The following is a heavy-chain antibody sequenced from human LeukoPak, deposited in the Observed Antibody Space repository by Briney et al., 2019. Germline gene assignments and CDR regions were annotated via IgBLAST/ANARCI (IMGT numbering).Heavy chain of an antibody. CDR3: ARDRPGYCSGGSCYYQFDY. V-gene: IGHV3-74*01. CDR2: ISGDGNSR. D-gene: IGHD2-15*01. CDR1: GFAFSNYW. Sequence: PGGSLRLSCVASGFAFSNYWMHWVRQIPGKGLVWVSRISGDGNSRSYADSVEGRFTISRDNAENTLYLHLNSLRVEDTAAYYCARDRPGYCSGGSCYYQFDYWGQGTLVTVSS. J-gene: IGHJ4*02.